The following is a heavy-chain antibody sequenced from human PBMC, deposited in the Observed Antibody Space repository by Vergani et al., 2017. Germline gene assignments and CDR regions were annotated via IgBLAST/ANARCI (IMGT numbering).Heavy chain of an antibody. Sequence: EVQLLESGGGLVQPGGSLRLSCAASGFTFSSYAMSWVRQAPGKGLEWVSAISGSGGSTYYAASVKGRFTISRANSKNTLYLQMNSLRAEDTAAYYCAKDSAAGMYSGVGCDAFDIWGQGTMVTVSS. CDR1: GFTFSSYA. J-gene: IGHJ3*02. D-gene: IGHD6-19*01. CDR2: ISGSGGST. V-gene: IGHV3-23*01. CDR3: AKDSAAGMYSGVGCDAFDI.